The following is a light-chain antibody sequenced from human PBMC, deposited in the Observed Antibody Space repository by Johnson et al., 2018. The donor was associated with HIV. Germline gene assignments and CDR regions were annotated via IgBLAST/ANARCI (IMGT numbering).Light chain of an antibody. CDR3: GTWDSYLTAGV. CDR2: DND. Sequence: QSALTQPPSVSAAPGQKVTISCSGSSSNIGNNYVSWYQQLPGTAPKLLIYDNDKRPSGISDRFSASKSGTSATLGITGLQTGDEADYYFGTWDSYLTAGVFGSGTKVTVL. CDR1: SSNIGNNY. J-gene: IGLJ1*01. V-gene: IGLV1-51*01.